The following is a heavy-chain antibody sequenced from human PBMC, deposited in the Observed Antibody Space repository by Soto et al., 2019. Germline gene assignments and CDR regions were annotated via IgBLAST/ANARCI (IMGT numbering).Heavy chain of an antibody. CDR2: ISYDGSNK. Sequence: GGSLRLSCAASGFTFSSYGMHWVRQAPGKGLEWVAVISYDGSNKYYADSVKGRFTISRDNSKNTLYLQMNSLRAEDTAVYYCAKDNGGLVVEYYFDYWGQGTLVTVSS. CDR3: AKDNGGLVVEYYFDY. J-gene: IGHJ4*02. CDR1: GFTFSSYG. D-gene: IGHD2-15*01. V-gene: IGHV3-30*18.